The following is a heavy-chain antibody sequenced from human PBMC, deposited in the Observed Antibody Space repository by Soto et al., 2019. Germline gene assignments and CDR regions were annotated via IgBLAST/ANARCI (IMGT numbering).Heavy chain of an antibody. CDR1: GGSINSYY. V-gene: IGHV4-59*01. D-gene: IGHD6-13*01. CDR3: ARGQQLYYYYNMDV. Sequence: QVQLQESGPGLVKPSETLSLTCTVSGGSINSYYWTWIRRPPGKGLEWIGYIYYSGNTDYNPSLKRRVTISIDTSKNQFSLKLSSVTAADTAVYYCARGQQLYYYYNMDVWGQGTTVTVSS. J-gene: IGHJ6*03. CDR2: IYYSGNT.